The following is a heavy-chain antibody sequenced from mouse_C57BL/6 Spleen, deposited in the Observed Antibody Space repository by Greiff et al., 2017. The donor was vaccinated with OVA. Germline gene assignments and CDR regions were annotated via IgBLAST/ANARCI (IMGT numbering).Heavy chain of an antibody. CDR3: AFLPGGFAY. D-gene: IGHD2-1*01. CDR2: IYPGDGDT. CDR1: GYAFSSSW. V-gene: IGHV1-82*01. Sequence: VQLQQSGPELVKPGASVKISCKASGYAFSSSWMNWVKQRPGKGLEWIGRIYPGDGDTNYNGKFKGKATLTADKSSSTAYMQLSSLTSEDSAVYFCAFLPGGFAYWGQGTLVTVSA. J-gene: IGHJ3*01.